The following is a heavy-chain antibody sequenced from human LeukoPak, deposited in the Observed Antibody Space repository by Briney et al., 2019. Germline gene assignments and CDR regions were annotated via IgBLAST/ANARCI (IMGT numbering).Heavy chain of an antibody. CDR2: ISGSGTFT. CDR3: ARGFYGIDY. J-gene: IGHJ4*02. V-gene: IGHV3-11*03. CDR1: GFTFSDYY. Sequence: GGSLRLSCTASGFTFSDYYLSWIRQAPGKGLEWVSYISGSGTFTNYADSAKGRFTVSRDNAKNSLYLQMNSLRAEDTAMYYCARGFYGIDYWGQGTLVTVSS. D-gene: IGHD1-26*01.